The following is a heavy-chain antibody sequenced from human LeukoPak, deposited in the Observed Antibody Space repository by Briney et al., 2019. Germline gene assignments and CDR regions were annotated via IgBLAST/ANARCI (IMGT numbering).Heavy chain of an antibody. J-gene: IGHJ4*02. V-gene: IGHV4-39*01. D-gene: IGHD6-6*01. Sequence: PSETLSLTCTVSGGSISSSSYYWGWIRQPPGKGLEWIGSIYYSGSTYYNPSLKSRVTISVDTSKNQFSLKLSSVTAADTAVYYCASKGNREYSSSSYYFDYWGQGTLVTVSS. CDR1: GGSISSSSYY. CDR3: ASKGNREYSSSSYYFDY. CDR2: IYYSGST.